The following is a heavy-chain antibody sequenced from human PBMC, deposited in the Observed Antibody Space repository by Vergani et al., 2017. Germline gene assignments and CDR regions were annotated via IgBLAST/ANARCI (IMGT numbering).Heavy chain of an antibody. V-gene: IGHV3-33*01. Sequence: QVQLVESGGGVVQPGRSLRLPCAASGFTFSSYGMHWVRQAPGKGLEGVAVIWYDGSNKYYADSVKGRFTISRDNSKNTLYLQMNSLIAEDTAVYYCARDSKEVAGTRAYYYYYMDVWGKGTTVTVSS. CDR1: GFTFSSYG. D-gene: IGHD6-19*01. CDR3: ARDSKEVAGTRAYYYYYMDV. CDR2: IWYDGSNK. J-gene: IGHJ6*03.